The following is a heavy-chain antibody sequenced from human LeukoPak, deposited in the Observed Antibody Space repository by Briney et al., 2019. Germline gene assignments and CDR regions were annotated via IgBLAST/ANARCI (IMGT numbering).Heavy chain of an antibody. V-gene: IGHV3-7*01. CDR2: MKQDGRDS. Sequence: GGSLRLSCVASGFTFSWYWMSWVRQAPGKGLEWVANMKQDGRDSHYVDSVKGRFTISRDYVKKSVYLEMNSLRAEDTAVYYCAFGGVIAWYFDYWGQGTLVTVSS. CDR3: AFGGVIAWYFDY. CDR1: GFTFSWYW. J-gene: IGHJ4*02. D-gene: IGHD3-16*02.